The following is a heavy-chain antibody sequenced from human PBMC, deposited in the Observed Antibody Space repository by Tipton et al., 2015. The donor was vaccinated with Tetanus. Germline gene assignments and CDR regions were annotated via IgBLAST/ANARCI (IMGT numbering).Heavy chain of an antibody. CDR3: AIDQAVAGREPPRSYCEF. Sequence: TLSLTCTVSGGSISTGGYYWNWIRQHPGKGLEWIGYIYDSGSTYYNPSLKSRVTISVDTSKNQFSLKLSSVTAADTAVYYCAIDQAVAGREPPRSYCEFWGGGTL. D-gene: IGHD6-19*01. CDR2: IYDSGST. V-gene: IGHV4-31*03. CDR1: GGSISTGGYY. J-gene: IGHJ2*01.